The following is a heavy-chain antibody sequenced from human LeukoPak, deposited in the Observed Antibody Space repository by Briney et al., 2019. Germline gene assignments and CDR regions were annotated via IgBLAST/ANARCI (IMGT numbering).Heavy chain of an antibody. CDR3: TRGPYSSSWYYFDY. CDR2: ISSSGSML. Sequence: GGSLRLSCTVSGFTFSDYYMSWVRQAPGKGLEWVSYISSSGSMLHYADSVEGRFTISRDNGKSSLYLQMSSLRVEDTAVYYCTRGPYSSSWYYFDYWGQGTLVTVSS. V-gene: IGHV3-11*04. CDR1: GFTFSDYY. J-gene: IGHJ4*02. D-gene: IGHD6-13*01.